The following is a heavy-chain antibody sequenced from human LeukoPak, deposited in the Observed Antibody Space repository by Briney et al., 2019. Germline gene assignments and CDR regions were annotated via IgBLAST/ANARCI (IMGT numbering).Heavy chain of an antibody. D-gene: IGHD6-13*01. V-gene: IGHV1-8*01. CDR2: MNPNSGNT. J-gene: IGHJ5*02. CDR1: GYTFTSYD. Sequence: ASVKVSCKASGYTFTSYDINWVRQATGQGLEWMGWMNPNSGNTGYAQKFQGRVTMTRDTSISTAYMELSRLRSDDTAVYYCARGPAADGNWFDPWGQGTLVTVSS. CDR3: ARGPAADGNWFDP.